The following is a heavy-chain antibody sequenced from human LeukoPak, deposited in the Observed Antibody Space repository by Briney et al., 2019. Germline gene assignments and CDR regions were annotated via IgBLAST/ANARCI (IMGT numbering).Heavy chain of an antibody. CDR3: ARDLTRKAGYDYVWGSYRRDDY. D-gene: IGHD3-16*02. J-gene: IGHJ4*02. CDR1: GFTFSSYA. Sequence: PGGSLRLSCAASGFTFSSYAMHWVRQAPGKGLEGVAVISYDGSNKYYADSVKGRFTISRDNSKNTLYLQMNSLRAEDTAVYYCARDLTRKAGYDYVWGSYRRDDYWGQGTLVTVSS. V-gene: IGHV3-30-3*01. CDR2: ISYDGSNK.